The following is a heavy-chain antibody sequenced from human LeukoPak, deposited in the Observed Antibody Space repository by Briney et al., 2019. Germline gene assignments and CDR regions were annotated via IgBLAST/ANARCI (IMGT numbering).Heavy chain of an antibody. D-gene: IGHD2-2*01. CDR1: GGTFSSYA. CDR2: IIPIFGTA. Sequence: ASVKVSCKASGGTFSSYAISWVRQAPGQGLEWTGGIIPIFGTANYAQKFQGRVTITADESTSTAYMELSSLRSEDTAVYCCARGGIVVVPAAMPRYNWFDPWGQGTLVTVSS. CDR3: ARGGIVVVPAAMPRYNWFDP. V-gene: IGHV1-69*13. J-gene: IGHJ5*02.